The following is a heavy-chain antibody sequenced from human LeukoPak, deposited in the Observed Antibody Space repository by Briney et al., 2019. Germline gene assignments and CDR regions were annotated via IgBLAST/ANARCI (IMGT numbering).Heavy chain of an antibody. CDR2: IYSGGST. CDR1: GFTVSSNY. Sequence: PGGSLRLSCAASGFTVSSNYMSWVRQAPGKGLEWVSVIYSGGSTYCADSVKGRFTISRDNSKNTLYLQMNSLRAEDTAVYYCARYSGYDSTFDYWGQGTLVTVSS. CDR3: ARYSGYDSTFDY. D-gene: IGHD5-12*01. V-gene: IGHV3-53*01. J-gene: IGHJ4*02.